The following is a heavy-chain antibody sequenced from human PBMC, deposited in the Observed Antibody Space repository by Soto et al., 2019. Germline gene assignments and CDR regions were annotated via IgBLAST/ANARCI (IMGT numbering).Heavy chain of an antibody. CDR1: GFTFSSYG. V-gene: IGHV3-23*01. CDR2: ISDGGGST. Sequence: EVQLLESGGGLVQPGGSLRLSCAASGFTFSSYGMSWVRQAPGKGLEWVSVISDGGGSTFYADSVKGRFTISRDNSKNTLYLQMNGLRADDTAVYYCANDRGRSVYHWFYPWGQGTLVTVSS. J-gene: IGHJ5*02. CDR3: ANDRGRSVYHWFYP. D-gene: IGHD6-25*01.